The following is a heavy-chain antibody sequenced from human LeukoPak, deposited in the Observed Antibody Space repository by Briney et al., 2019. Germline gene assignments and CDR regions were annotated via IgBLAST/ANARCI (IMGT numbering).Heavy chain of an antibody. CDR3: ARGGTQLVQEDGYFQH. D-gene: IGHD6-13*01. J-gene: IGHJ1*01. Sequence: SETLSLTCAVYGGSFSGYYWSWIRQPPGKGLEWIGEINHSGSINYNPSLKSRVTISVDTSKNQFSLKLSSVTAADTAVYYCARGGTQLVQEDGYFQHWGRAPWSPSPQ. V-gene: IGHV4-34*01. CDR2: INHSGSI. CDR1: GGSFSGYY.